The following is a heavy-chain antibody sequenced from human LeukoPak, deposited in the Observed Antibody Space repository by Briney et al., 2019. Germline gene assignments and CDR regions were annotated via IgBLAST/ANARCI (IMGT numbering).Heavy chain of an antibody. J-gene: IGHJ4*02. D-gene: IGHD3-10*01. V-gene: IGHV4-34*01. Sequence: PSETLSLTCAVYGGSFSGYYWSWIRQPPGKGLEWIGEINHSGSTNYNPSLKSRVTISVDTSKNQFSLKLSSVTAADTAVYCCARTLPMVRGALDYWGQGTLVTVSS. CDR2: INHSGST. CDR1: GGSFSGYY. CDR3: ARTLPMVRGALDY.